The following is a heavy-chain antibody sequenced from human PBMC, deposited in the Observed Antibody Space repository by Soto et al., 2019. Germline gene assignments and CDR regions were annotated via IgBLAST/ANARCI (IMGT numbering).Heavy chain of an antibody. CDR1: GGSISSGDYY. D-gene: IGHD6-13*01. Sequence: SETLSLTCTVSGGSISSGDYYWSWIRQHPGKGLEWIGYIYYSGSTYYNPSLKSRVTISVDTSKNQFSLKLSSVTAADTAVYYCAREASSSWRGYYYGMDVWGQGTTVTVSS. CDR3: AREASSSWRGYYYGMDV. V-gene: IGHV4-31*03. J-gene: IGHJ6*02. CDR2: IYYSGST.